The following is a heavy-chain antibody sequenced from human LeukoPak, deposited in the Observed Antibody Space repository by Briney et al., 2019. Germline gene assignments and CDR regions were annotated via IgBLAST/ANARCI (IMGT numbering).Heavy chain of an antibody. V-gene: IGHV4-39*07. CDR3: ARLRGYSYIGPDY. J-gene: IGHJ4*02. CDR1: GGSITSDSYY. D-gene: IGHD5-18*01. Sequence: SQTLSLTCTVSGGSITSDSYYWSWIRQPPGKGLEWIGEINHSGSTNYNPSLKSRVTISVDTSKNQFSLKLSSVTAADTAVYYCARLRGYSYIGPDYWGQGTLVTVSS. CDR2: INHSGST.